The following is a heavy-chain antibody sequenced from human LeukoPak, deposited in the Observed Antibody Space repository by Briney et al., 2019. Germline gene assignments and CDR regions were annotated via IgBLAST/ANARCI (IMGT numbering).Heavy chain of an antibody. CDR3: ARDVLYDYVWGSYRPLGAFDI. V-gene: IGHV3-48*01. J-gene: IGHJ3*02. D-gene: IGHD3-16*02. CDR1: GFTFSTSG. Sequence: QTGGSLRLSCAASGFTFSTSGMHWVRQAPGKGLEWVSSISSGSTIIYYADSVKGRFTISRDNGRNSLYLQMNSLRAEDTAVYYCARDVLYDYVWGSYRPLGAFDIWGQGTMVTVSS. CDR2: ISSGSTII.